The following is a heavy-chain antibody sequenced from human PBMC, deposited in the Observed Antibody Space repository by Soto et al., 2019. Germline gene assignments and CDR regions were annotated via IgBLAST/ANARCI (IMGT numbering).Heavy chain of an antibody. CDR1: GYTFTGYY. CDR3: ARDGMATIRQFDY. Sequence: ASVKVSCKASGYTFTGYYMHWVRQAPGQGLEWMGWINPNSGGTNYAQKFQGWVTMTRDTSISTAYMELSRLRSDDTAVYYCARDGMATIRQFDYWGQGTLVTVSS. V-gene: IGHV1-2*04. J-gene: IGHJ4*02. D-gene: IGHD5-12*01. CDR2: INPNSGGT.